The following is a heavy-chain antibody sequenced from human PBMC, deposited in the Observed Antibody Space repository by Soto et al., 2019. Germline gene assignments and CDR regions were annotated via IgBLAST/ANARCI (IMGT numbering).Heavy chain of an antibody. J-gene: IGHJ4*02. CDR2: ISSASSYI. D-gene: IGHD2-15*01. CDR3: ARGYCGGGSCYSSEY. Sequence: EVHLVESGGGLVKPGGSLSLSCAASGFTFSSYTMNWVRQAPGKGLEWVSSISSASSYIYYADSMKGRFTISRDNAKNSLYRQMNSMRAEDTAVYYCARGYCGGGSCYSSEYWGQGTLVTVSS. CDR1: GFTFSSYT. V-gene: IGHV3-21*01.